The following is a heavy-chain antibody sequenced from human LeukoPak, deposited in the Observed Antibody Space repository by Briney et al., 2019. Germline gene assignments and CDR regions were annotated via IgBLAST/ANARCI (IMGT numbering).Heavy chain of an antibody. J-gene: IGHJ4*02. CDR2: IYSGGST. D-gene: IGHD2-21*02. CDR1: GFTVSSNY. V-gene: IGHV3-53*01. CDR3: ARRCGGDCYEYDY. Sequence: PGGSLRLSCAASGFTVSSNYMSWVRQAPGKGLDWVSVIYSGGSTYYADSVKGRFTISRDNSKNTLYLQMNSLRAEDTAVYYCARRCGGDCYEYDYWGQGTLVTVSS.